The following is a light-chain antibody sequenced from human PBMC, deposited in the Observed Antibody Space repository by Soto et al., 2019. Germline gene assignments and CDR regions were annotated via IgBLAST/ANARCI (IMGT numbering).Light chain of an antibody. CDR1: QSVSSSY. V-gene: IGKV3-20*01. Sequence: EIVLMQSPGTLSLSPGERATLSCRASQSVSSSYLAWYQQKPGQAPRLLIYGASSRATGIPDRFSGSGSGTDFTLTISRLEPEDVAVYYCQQYGSFPLTFGGGTKVEIK. J-gene: IGKJ4*01. CDR3: QQYGSFPLT. CDR2: GAS.